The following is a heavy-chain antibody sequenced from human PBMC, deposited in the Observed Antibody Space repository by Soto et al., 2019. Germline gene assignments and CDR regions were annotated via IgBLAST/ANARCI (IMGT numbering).Heavy chain of an antibody. D-gene: IGHD6-6*01. Sequence: EVQLVESGGGLVQPGGSLRLSCAASGFTFSSYWMHWVRQAPGKGLVWVSRINSDGSSTSYADSVKGRFTISRDNAKNTLYPQMNSLRAEDTAVYYSARDGPGPVLLDYWGQGTLVTVSS. CDR2: INSDGSST. V-gene: IGHV3-74*01. CDR1: GFTFSSYW. CDR3: ARDGPGPVLLDY. J-gene: IGHJ4*02.